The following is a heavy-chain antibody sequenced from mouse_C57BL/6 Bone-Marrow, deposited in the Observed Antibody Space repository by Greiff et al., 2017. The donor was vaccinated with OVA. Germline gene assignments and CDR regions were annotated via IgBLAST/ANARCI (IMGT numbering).Heavy chain of an antibody. CDR2: IRNKANNHAT. D-gene: IGHD1-1*01. CDR3: AGYGSTPSPYYALDY. J-gene: IGHJ4*01. CDR1: GFTFSDAW. Sequence: EVKLMESGGGLVQPGGSMKLSCAASGFTFSDAWMDWVRQSPEKGLEWVAEIRNKANNHATYYAESVKGRFTISRDDSKSSVYLQMNSLRAEDTGIYYCAGYGSTPSPYYALDYWGEGTPVTVSS. V-gene: IGHV6-6*01.